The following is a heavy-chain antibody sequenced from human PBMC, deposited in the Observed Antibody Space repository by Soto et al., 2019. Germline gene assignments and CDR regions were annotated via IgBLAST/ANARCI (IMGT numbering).Heavy chain of an antibody. D-gene: IGHD3-3*01. V-gene: IGHV4-34*01. J-gene: IGHJ5*02. CDR3: AREGGYYDFWSGYSNWFDP. CDR1: GGSFSGYY. Sequence: SETLSLTCAVYGGSFSGYYWSWIRQPPGKGLEWIGEINHSGSTNYNPSLKSRVTISVDTSKNQFSLKLSSVTAADTAVYYCAREGGYYDFWSGYSNWFDPWGQGTLVTVSS. CDR2: INHSGST.